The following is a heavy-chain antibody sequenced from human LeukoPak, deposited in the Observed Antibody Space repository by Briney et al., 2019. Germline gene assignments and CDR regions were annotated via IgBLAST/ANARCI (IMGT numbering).Heavy chain of an antibody. CDR2: IYPGDSDT. CDR1: GYSFTSYW. D-gene: IGHD2-2*01. CDR3: ARQSCSSTSCYGYYYYYMDV. Sequence: GESPKISCKGSGYSFTSYWIGWVRQMPGKGLEWMGIIYPGDSDTRYSPSFQGQVTISADKSISTAYLQWSSLKASDTAMYYCARQSCSSTSCYGYYYYYMDVWGKGTTVTISS. V-gene: IGHV5-51*01. J-gene: IGHJ6*03.